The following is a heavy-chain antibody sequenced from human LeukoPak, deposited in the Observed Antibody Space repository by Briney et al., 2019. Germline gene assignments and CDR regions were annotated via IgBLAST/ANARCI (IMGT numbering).Heavy chain of an antibody. V-gene: IGHV3-30*04. CDR3: ARGVWFGELLSYFDY. Sequence: PGRSLRLSCAASGFTFSSYAMHWVRQAPGKGLEWVAVISYDGSNKYYADSVKGRFTISRDNSKNTLYLQMNSLRAEDTAVYYCARGVWFGELLSYFDYWGQGTLVTVSS. D-gene: IGHD3-10*01. CDR2: ISYDGSNK. J-gene: IGHJ4*02. CDR1: GFTFSSYA.